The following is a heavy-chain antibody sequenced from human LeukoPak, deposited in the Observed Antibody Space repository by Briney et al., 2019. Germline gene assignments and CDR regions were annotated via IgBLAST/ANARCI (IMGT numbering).Heavy chain of an antibody. Sequence: GGSLRLSCAASGFTFSSYGMHWVRQAPGKGLEWVAYIRYDGSNKFYADSVKGRFTISRDNLNNTLYLQMNSLRPDDTAVYYCARDPRVERAAGLYYFDSWGQGAVVTVSS. CDR1: GFTFSSYG. CDR2: IRYDGSNK. J-gene: IGHJ4*02. D-gene: IGHD3-16*01. V-gene: IGHV3-30*02. CDR3: ARDPRVERAAGLYYFDS.